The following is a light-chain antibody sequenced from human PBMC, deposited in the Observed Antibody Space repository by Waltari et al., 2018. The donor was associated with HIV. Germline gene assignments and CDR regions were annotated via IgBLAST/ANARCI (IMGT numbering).Light chain of an antibody. CDR1: SLRSYY. J-gene: IGLJ2*01. CDR3: NSRDSSDDLLNVV. Sequence: SSELTQDPAVSVALGQTVRITCQGDSLRSYYATWYQQKPGQAPVLVIYGKNNRPSGIPDRFSGSSSGNTASLTITGAQAEDEADYFCNSRDSSDDLLNVVFGGGTKLTVL. V-gene: IGLV3-19*01. CDR2: GKN.